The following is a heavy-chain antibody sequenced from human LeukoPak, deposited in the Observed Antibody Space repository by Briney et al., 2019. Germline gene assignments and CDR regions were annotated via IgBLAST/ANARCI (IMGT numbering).Heavy chain of an antibody. D-gene: IGHD6-13*01. J-gene: IGHJ4*02. CDR1: GGSITNYY. Sequence: SETLSLTCTVSGGSITNYYWSWIRQPPGKGLEWIGNIYHSGNTNYNPSLKSRVTISVDTSKNQFSLNLRSVTVADTAVYYCARGRSQQLARIPLDYWGQGTLVTVSS. V-gene: IGHV4-59*01. CDR3: ARGRSQQLARIPLDY. CDR2: IYHSGNT.